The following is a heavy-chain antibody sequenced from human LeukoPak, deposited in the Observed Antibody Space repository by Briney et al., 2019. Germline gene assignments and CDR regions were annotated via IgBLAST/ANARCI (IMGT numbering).Heavy chain of an antibody. CDR3: AGQTYGSTYYFDY. CDR1: DGSITNYD. J-gene: IGHJ4*02. D-gene: IGHD3-10*01. Sequence: SETLSLTCTVSDGSITNYDWSWVRQPPGKGLEFIGHVHYSGTANYNPSLRSRVTISIDTSKKHFFLKLKSVTAADTAVYYCAGQTYGSTYYFDYWGQGTLVTVSS. V-gene: IGHV4-59*01. CDR2: VHYSGTA.